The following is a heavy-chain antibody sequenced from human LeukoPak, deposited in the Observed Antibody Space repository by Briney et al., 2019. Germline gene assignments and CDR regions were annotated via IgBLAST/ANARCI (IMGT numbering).Heavy chain of an antibody. Sequence: GGSLRLSCTTSGFTFSSYSMNWVRQAPGKGPEWVATIKKDGSQTYYVDSVKGRFTISRDNAQNSLYLQMNGLRVEDTAIYSCARVGWEILNLHFDPWGQGTLVTVSS. CDR3: ARVGWEILNLHFDP. V-gene: IGHV3-7*03. CDR2: IKKDGSQT. D-gene: IGHD1-14*01. CDR1: GFTFSSYS. J-gene: IGHJ5*02.